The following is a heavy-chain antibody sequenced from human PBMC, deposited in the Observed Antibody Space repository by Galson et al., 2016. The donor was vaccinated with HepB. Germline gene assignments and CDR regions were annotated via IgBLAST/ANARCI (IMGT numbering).Heavy chain of an antibody. J-gene: IGHJ4*02. Sequence: SCAASGFTVRDDYMNWVRQAPGKGLEWVSVIHSSGDTNYADSVKDRFTISRDTSKNTVYLQMNSLRAEDTAVYYCGRDSYDSSSWSVDYWGQGTLVTVSS. CDR2: IHSSGDT. V-gene: IGHV3-53*01. D-gene: IGHD6-13*01. CDR3: GRDSYDSSSWSVDY. CDR1: GFTVRDDY.